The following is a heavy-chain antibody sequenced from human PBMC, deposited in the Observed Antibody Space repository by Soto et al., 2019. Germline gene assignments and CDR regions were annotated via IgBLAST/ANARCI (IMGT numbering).Heavy chain of an antibody. CDR2: ISTSGST. CDR3: ARWSGSSGRHDFDYGIDV. D-gene: IGHD6-13*01. V-gene: IGHV4-4*07. J-gene: IGHJ6*02. Sequence: QVQLQASGPGLVKPSETLSLTCTVSGGSISSYYWSWIRQPAGKGLECIGRISTSGSTNYNPSIQSRVTMSVDTSKNQFSLKMSSVTAADTAVYYCARWSGSSGRHDFDYGIDVWGQGTTVTVSS. CDR1: GGSISSYY.